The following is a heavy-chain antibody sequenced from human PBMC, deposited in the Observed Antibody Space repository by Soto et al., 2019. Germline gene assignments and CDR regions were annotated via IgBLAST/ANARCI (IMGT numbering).Heavy chain of an antibody. CDR2: IYYNGRT. CDR1: GGSISTYY. Sequence: SETLSLTCTVSGGSISTYYWSWIRQPPGKGLEWIGYIYYNGRTNYNPSLESRVTISLDTSKSQFSLKLSSVSAADTAVYYCARDDSGYDFWSGPYFFDYWGPGTLVTVSS. CDR3: ARDDSGYDFWSGPYFFDY. V-gene: IGHV4-59*01. D-gene: IGHD3-3*01. J-gene: IGHJ4*02.